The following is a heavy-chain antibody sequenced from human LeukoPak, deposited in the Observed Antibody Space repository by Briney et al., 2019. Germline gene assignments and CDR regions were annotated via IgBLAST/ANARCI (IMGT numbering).Heavy chain of an antibody. CDR2: IKQDGREK. V-gene: IGHV3-7*01. D-gene: IGHD1-1*01. CDR1: GFTFSSYW. Sequence: PGGSLRLSCAASGFTFSSYWMSWVRQAPGKGLEWVANIKQDGREKYYVDSVKGRFTISRDDAKNSLYLQINSLRAEDTAVYYCARDAWKDGYFDYWGQGTLVTVSS. J-gene: IGHJ4*02. CDR3: ARDAWKDGYFDY.